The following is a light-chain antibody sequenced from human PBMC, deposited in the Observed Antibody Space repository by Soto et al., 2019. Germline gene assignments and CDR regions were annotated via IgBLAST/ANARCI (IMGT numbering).Light chain of an antibody. CDR2: KAS. CDR3: QQYNSYV. J-gene: IGKJ3*01. V-gene: IGKV1-5*03. Sequence: DGQMTPTPSRLCASVGGRGILPCRASQSIGNWLAWYQQKPGKAPKLLIYKASSLESGVPTRFSGSGSGTDFTLTISSLQPEDFATYYCQQYNSYVFGPGTKVDIK. CDR1: QSIGNW.